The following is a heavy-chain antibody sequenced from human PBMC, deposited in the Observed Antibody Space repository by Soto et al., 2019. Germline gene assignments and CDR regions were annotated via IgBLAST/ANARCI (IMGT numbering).Heavy chain of an antibody. V-gene: IGHV3-30*18. J-gene: IGHJ4*02. CDR1: GFTFSNYG. CDR2: ISYDGSNK. Sequence: VQLVESGGGVVQPGRSLRLSCAASGFTFSNYGMHWVRQAPGKGLEWVAVISYDGSNKYYADSVKGRFTISRDNSKNTLFLQMNSLRAEDTAVYYCAKTILVRAAAGPGYWGQGTLVSVSS. D-gene: IGHD6-13*01. CDR3: AKTILVRAAAGPGY.